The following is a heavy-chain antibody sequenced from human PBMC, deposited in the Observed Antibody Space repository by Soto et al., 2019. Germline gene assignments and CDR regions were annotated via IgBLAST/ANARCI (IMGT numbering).Heavy chain of an antibody. CDR2: ISYDGSNK. CDR1: GFTFSSYG. D-gene: IGHD2-2*01. J-gene: IGHJ5*02. CDR3: AKDVGYCSSTSCSARGWFDP. V-gene: IGHV3-30*18. Sequence: QVQLVESGGGVVQPGRSLRLSCAASGFTFSSYGMHWVRQAPGKGLKWVAVISYDGSNKYYADSVKGRFTISRDNSKNTLYLQMNSLRAEDTAVYYCAKDVGYCSSTSCSARGWFDPWGQGTLVTVSS.